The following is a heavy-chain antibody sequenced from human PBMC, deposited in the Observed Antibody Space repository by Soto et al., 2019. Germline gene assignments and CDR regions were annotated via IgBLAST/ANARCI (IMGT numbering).Heavy chain of an antibody. J-gene: IGHJ4*02. CDR2: IYWDDDK. V-gene: IGHV2-5*02. D-gene: IGHD4-17*01. CDR1: GFSFITTGVG. Sequence: QITLKESGPTLVKPTQTLTLTCTFSGFSFITTGVGVGWVRQSPGKALEWLALIYWDDDKRYSPSLKSRRTTTKDTSKTPVVLSMTNMDPVDTATYYCARADYGDIVFEYWGQGTLVTVSS. CDR3: ARADYGDIVFEY.